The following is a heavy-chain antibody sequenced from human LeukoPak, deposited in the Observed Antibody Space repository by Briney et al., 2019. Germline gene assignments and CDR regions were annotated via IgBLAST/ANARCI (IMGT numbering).Heavy chain of an antibody. D-gene: IGHD6-13*01. CDR2: VNTSSGAT. CDR3: ARARAAADYFDH. V-gene: IGHV1-18*01. J-gene: IGHJ4*02. Sequence: ASVKVSCKASGYTFGSYSINWVRQAPGQGLAWLGWVNTSSGATKYSQKFQGRVTFNTDSSTGTASMELTRLRADDTAIYFCARARAAADYFDHWGQGTPVTVSS. CDR1: GYTFGSYS.